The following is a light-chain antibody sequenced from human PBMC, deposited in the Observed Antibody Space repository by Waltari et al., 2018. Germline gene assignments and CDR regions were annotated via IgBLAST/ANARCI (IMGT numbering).Light chain of an antibody. Sequence: EIVFTQSPATPSLSPGKSATLSCRASQGINHYLAWYHQKPGQAPSLLIYDASNRATGVPARFSGSGSVTDFTLTTSSLEPEDLGVYYCQQRGNWPITFGQGTRLEI. CDR2: DAS. V-gene: IGKV3-11*01. CDR3: QQRGNWPIT. CDR1: QGINHY. J-gene: IGKJ5*01.